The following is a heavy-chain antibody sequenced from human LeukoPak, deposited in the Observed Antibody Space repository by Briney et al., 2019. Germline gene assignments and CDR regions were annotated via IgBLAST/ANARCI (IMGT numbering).Heavy chain of an antibody. Sequence: GGSLRLSCAASGFTFSSYAMHWVRQAPGKGLEWVAVISYDGSNKYYADSVKGRFTISRDNSKNTLYLQMNSLRAEDTAVYYCARDGRYYGSGSSSFDYWGQGTLVTVSS. V-gene: IGHV3-30*04. CDR1: GFTFSSYA. CDR3: ARDGRYYGSGSSSFDY. J-gene: IGHJ4*02. CDR2: ISYDGSNK. D-gene: IGHD3-10*01.